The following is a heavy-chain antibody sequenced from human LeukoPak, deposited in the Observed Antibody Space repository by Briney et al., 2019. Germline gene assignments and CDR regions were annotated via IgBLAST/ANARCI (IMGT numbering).Heavy chain of an antibody. Sequence: SETLSLTCTVSDGSISNYYWSWIRQPLGKGLEWIGYIYNSGNSNYNPSLKGRVTISVDTSKSQFSLHLRSVTAADTAVYFCARGLRYFDWLSSRASYYYMDVWGTGTTVTVSS. CDR3: ARGLRYFDWLSSRASYYYMDV. J-gene: IGHJ6*03. CDR2: IYNSGNS. V-gene: IGHV4-59*01. D-gene: IGHD3-9*01. CDR1: DGSISNYY.